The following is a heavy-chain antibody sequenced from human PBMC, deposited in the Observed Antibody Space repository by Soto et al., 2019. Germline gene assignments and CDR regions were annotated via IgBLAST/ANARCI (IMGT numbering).Heavy chain of an antibody. CDR2: LYASDST. D-gene: IGHD4-17*01. CDR1: GFTVSSHY. J-gene: IGHJ3*01. CDR3: ATSVTKFIAFDV. V-gene: IGHV3-53*01. Sequence: PGGSLRLSCAASGFTVSSHYMSWVRQTPGKGLEWGSILYASDSTFYADSVEGRFTISRDNSKNTVYLQLNSLRGEDTAVYNCATSVTKFIAFDVWGQGTMVAVSS.